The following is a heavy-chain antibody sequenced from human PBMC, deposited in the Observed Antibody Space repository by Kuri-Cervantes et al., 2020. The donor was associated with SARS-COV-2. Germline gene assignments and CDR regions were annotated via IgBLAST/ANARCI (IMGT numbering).Heavy chain of an antibody. Sequence: GESLKISCAASGFTFSSYSMNWVRRAPGKGLEWVSSISSSSSYIYYADSVKGRFTISRDNAKNSLYLQMNSLRAEDTAVYYCARVPNVVPAAIGGGYWGQGTLVTVSS. CDR1: GFTFSSYS. CDR3: ARVPNVVPAAIGGGY. CDR2: ISSSSSYI. V-gene: IGHV3-21*01. J-gene: IGHJ4*02. D-gene: IGHD2-2*02.